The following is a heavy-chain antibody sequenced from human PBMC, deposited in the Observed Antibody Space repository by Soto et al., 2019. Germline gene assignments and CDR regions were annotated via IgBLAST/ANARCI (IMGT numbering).Heavy chain of an antibody. CDR3: ARRRERYCSSTSCYRQGGLDAFDI. Sequence: ASVKVSCKASGGTFSSYTISWVRQAPGQGLEWMGRIIPILGIANYAQKFQGRVTITADKSTSTAYMELSSLRSEDTAVYCCARRRERYCSSTSCYRQGGLDAFDIWGQGTMVTVSS. CDR1: GGTFSSYT. J-gene: IGHJ3*02. V-gene: IGHV1-69*02. D-gene: IGHD2-2*01. CDR2: IIPILGIA.